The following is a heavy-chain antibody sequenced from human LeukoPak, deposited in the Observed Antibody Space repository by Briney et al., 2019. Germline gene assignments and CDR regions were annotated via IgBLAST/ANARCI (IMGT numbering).Heavy chain of an antibody. CDR2: ISYDGSNK. V-gene: IGHV3-30-3*01. CDR1: GFTVSSNY. J-gene: IGHJ4*02. D-gene: IGHD2-2*01. CDR3: ARDPPGGVVVPAATLDY. Sequence: GGSLRLSCAASGFTVSSNYMSWVRQAPGKGLEWVAVISYDGSNKYYADSVKGRFTISRDNSKNTLYLQMNSLRAEDTAAYYCARDPPGGVVVPAATLDYWGQGTLVTVSS.